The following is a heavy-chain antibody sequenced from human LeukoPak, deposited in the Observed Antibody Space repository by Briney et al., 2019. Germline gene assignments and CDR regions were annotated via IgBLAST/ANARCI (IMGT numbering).Heavy chain of an antibody. V-gene: IGHV4-31*03. CDR3: ARGLLTNNWFDP. Sequence: SQTLSLTCTVSGGSISSGGYYWSWIRQHPGKGLEWIGYIYYSGSTYYNPSLKSRVTISVDTSKNQFSLKLSSVTAADTAVYYCARGLLTNNWFDPWGQGTLVPSPQ. J-gene: IGHJ5*02. D-gene: IGHD3-9*01. CDR2: IYYSGST. CDR1: GGSISSGGYY.